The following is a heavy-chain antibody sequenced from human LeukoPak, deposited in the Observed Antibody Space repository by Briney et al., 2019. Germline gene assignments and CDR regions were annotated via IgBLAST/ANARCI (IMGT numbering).Heavy chain of an antibody. CDR1: GGSFSGYS. CDR3: ARVGYRYSINDRSRTGLGAYPTKYYYYMDV. Sequence: SETLSLTCAVSGGSFSGYSWNWIRQPPGKGLEWIGDINQSGSTNHNPSLMSRVIMSVDTSKNQISLKFKSVTAADTAIYYCARVGYRYSINDRSRTGLGAYPTKYYYYMDVWGKGTTVTVSS. V-gene: IGHV4-34*01. CDR2: INQSGST. D-gene: IGHD5-18*01. J-gene: IGHJ6*03.